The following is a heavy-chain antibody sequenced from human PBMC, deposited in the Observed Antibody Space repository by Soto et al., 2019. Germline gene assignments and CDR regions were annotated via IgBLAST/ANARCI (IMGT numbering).Heavy chain of an antibody. Sequence: EVQLVESGGGLVQPGGSLRLSCAASGFSFSDAWMIWVRQAPGKGLQWVGRIKSKSDGETTDYAAPVKGRFAISRDDSKKTVYLRMNSLKTEDTATYSCTTQGGGDDIYFDYWGQGTLVAVSS. V-gene: IGHV3-15*01. D-gene: IGHD3-16*01. CDR3: TTQGGGDDIYFDY. CDR1: GFSFSDAW. J-gene: IGHJ4*02. CDR2: IKSKSDGETT.